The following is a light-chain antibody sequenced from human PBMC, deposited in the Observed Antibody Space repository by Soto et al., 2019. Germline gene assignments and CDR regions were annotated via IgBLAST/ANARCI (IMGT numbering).Light chain of an antibody. CDR3: QQSSSTPFT. CDR1: QNIDNY. J-gene: IGKJ3*01. CDR2: GAS. V-gene: IGKV1-39*01. Sequence: DIQMTQSPSYLSASVGGTVTIICRASQNIDNYLNWYQHEPGKAPKLLIYGASTLQSGVPSRFGGSGSGTDFIITDTSLQPEDYSTYYCQQSSSTPFTFGPGTTV.